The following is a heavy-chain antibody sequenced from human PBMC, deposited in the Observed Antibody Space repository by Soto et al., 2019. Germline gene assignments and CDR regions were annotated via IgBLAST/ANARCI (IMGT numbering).Heavy chain of an antibody. CDR3: APWRALTGDAFDI. J-gene: IGHJ3*02. CDR1: GFTFSSYA. D-gene: IGHD7-27*01. Sequence: GGSLRLSCAASGFTFSSYAMSWVRQAPGKGLEWVSAISGSGGSTYYADSVKGRFTISRDNSKNTLYLQMNSLRAEDTAVYYCAPWRALTGDAFDIWGQGTMVTVSS. CDR2: ISGSGGST. V-gene: IGHV3-23*01.